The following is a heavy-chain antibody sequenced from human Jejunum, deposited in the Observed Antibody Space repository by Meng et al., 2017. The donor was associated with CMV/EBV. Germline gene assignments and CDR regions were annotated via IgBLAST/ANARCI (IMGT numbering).Heavy chain of an antibody. V-gene: IGHV3-15*01. D-gene: IGHD4-17*01. CDR1: GFIFGSSW. CDR3: SWMITVTTLGY. CDR2: IRIAPDGERT. J-gene: IGHJ4*02. Sequence: SGFIFGSSWMSWARQAPGKGLEWIGRIRIAPDGERTDYAAPVKGRFTISTEVSQNTLYLQMNTLKIEDTAVYYCSWMITVTTLGYWGQGTLVTVSS.